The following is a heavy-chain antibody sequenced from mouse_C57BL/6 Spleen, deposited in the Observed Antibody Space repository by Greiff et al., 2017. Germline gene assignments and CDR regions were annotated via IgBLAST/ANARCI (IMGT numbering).Heavy chain of an antibody. D-gene: IGHD2-4*01. V-gene: IGHV1-18*01. CDR2: INPNNGGT. Sequence: EVQLVESGPELVKPGASVKIPCKASGYTFTDYNMDWVKQSHGKSLEWIGDINPNNGGTIYNQKFKGKATLTVDKSSSTAYMELRSLTSEDTAVYYCAMIYYDYPWFAYWGQGTLVTVSA. J-gene: IGHJ3*01. CDR1: GYTFTDYN. CDR3: AMIYYDYPWFAY.